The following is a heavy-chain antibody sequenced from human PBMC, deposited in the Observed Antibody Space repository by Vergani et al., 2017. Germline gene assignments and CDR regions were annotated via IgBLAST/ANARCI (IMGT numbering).Heavy chain of an antibody. CDR3: AKTYYDILTGYPLPFDI. V-gene: IGHV4-61*02. CDR2: IYTSGST. Sequence: QVQLQESGPGLVKPSQTLSLTCTVSGSSISSGSYYCSWIRQPAGKGLEWIGRIYTSGSTNYNPSLKSRVTISVDTSKNQFSLKLSSVTAADTAVYYCAKTYYDILTGYPLPFDIWGQGTMVTVSS. CDR1: GSSISSGSYY. D-gene: IGHD3-9*01. J-gene: IGHJ3*02.